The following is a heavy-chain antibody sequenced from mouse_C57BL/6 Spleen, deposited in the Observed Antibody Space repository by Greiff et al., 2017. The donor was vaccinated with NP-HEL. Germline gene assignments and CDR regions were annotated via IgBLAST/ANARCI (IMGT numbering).Heavy chain of an antibody. CDR1: GFTFSDYG. Sequence: EVKLVESGGGLVKPGGSLKLSCAASGFTFSDYGMHWVRQAPEKGLEWVAYISSGSSTIYYADTVKGRFTISKDNAKTTLYLQMTSLRSEDTAMYYCAMGIGYCAYWGQGTLVTVSA. J-gene: IGHJ3*01. V-gene: IGHV5-17*01. CDR3: AMGIGYCAY. D-gene: IGHD2-3*01. CDR2: ISSGSSTI.